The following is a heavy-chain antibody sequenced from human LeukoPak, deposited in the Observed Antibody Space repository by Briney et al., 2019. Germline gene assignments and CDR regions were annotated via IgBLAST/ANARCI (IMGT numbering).Heavy chain of an antibody. CDR3: ARATASGSGRAYDH. CDR2: IHHSGGT. D-gene: IGHD3-10*01. Sequence: SETLSLTCAVYGESMIGHYWTWIRQPPGKRLEWIGEIHHSGGTNSNPSLKNRVTMSIDMSKNQFSLKLNSVTAADTAVYYCARATASGSGRAYDHWAQGNLVPVSS. CDR1: GESMIGHY. J-gene: IGHJ4*02. V-gene: IGHV4-34*01.